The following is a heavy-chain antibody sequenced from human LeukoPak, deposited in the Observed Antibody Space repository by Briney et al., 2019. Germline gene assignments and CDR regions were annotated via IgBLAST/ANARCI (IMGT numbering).Heavy chain of an antibody. V-gene: IGHV1-69*13. Sequence: SVKVSRKASGGTFSSYAISWVRQAPGQGLEWMGGIIPIFGTANYAQKFQGRVTITADESTSTAYMELSSLRSEDTAVYYCARDVLLYGAGGHYYGMDVWGQGTTVTVSS. CDR2: IIPIFGTA. CDR1: GGTFSSYA. D-gene: IGHD2-2*02. CDR3: ARDVLLYGAGGHYYGMDV. J-gene: IGHJ6*02.